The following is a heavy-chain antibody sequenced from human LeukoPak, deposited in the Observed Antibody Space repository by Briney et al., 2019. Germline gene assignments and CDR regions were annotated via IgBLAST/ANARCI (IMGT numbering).Heavy chain of an antibody. Sequence: SETLSLTCTVSGGSISSYYWSWIRQPPGKGLEWIGYIYYSGSADFNPSLKSRVTMSLDTSKNQFSVNLSSATAADTAVYYCARRGYSSGSYYFDYWGQGTLVTVSS. CDR2: IYYSGSA. CDR1: GGSISSYY. D-gene: IGHD5-18*01. V-gene: IGHV4-59*08. J-gene: IGHJ4*02. CDR3: ARRGYSSGSYYFDY.